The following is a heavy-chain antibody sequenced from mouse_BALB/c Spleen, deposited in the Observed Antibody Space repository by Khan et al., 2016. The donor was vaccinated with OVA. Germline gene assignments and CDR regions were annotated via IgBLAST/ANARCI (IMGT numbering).Heavy chain of an antibody. CDR2: IWGDGST. D-gene: IGHD2-1*01. V-gene: IGHV2-3*01. CDR1: GFSLTTYG. Sequence: QVQLKESGPGLVAPSQSLSITCTVSGFSLTTYGVSWVRQPPGKGLEWLGAIWGDGSTNYHSALKSRLSISKDNSKSQVFLKLNSLKTDDTATYSCAKQSHGTLYAVDYWGQVTSVTVSS. J-gene: IGHJ4*01. CDR3: AKQSHGTLYAVDY.